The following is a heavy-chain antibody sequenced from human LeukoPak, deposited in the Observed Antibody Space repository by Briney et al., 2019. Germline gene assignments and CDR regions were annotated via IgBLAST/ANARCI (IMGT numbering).Heavy chain of an antibody. J-gene: IGHJ3*02. CDR1: GGTFSSYA. D-gene: IGHD5-18*01. Sequence: SVKVSCKAAGGTFSSYAISWVRQAPGQGLEWMGGIIPIFGTANYAQKFQGRVTITADESTSTAYMELSSLRSEDTAVYYCARDRGYSESDAFDIWGQGTMVTVSS. CDR3: ARDRGYSESDAFDI. V-gene: IGHV1-69*13. CDR2: IIPIFGTA.